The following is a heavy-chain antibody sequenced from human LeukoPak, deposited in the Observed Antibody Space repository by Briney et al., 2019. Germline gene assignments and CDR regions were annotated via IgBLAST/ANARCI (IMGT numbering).Heavy chain of an antibody. J-gene: IGHJ3*01. CDR3: TKARFGSGTYSAYDF. CDR1: GFTFSSYA. D-gene: IGHD3-10*01. CDR2: ITGSGTST. V-gene: IGHV3-23*01. Sequence: PGGSLRLSCAASGFTFSSYAVTWVRQGPGKGLEWVSTITGSGTSTFYADSVKGRFTISRDTSKTTPHLQMNSLRADDTAIYYCTKARFGSGTYSAYDFWGQGTMVTVSS.